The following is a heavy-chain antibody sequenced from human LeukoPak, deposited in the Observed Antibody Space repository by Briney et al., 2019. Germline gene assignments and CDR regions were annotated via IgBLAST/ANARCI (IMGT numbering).Heavy chain of an antibody. CDR2: ISGSGGST. Sequence: PGGSLRLSCAASGFTFSSYAMSWVRQAPGKGLEWVSAISGSGGSTYYADSVKGRFTISRDNSKNTLYLQMNSLRAEDTAVYYCAKGVVAVPAASDYYYMDVWGKGTTVTVSS. V-gene: IGHV3-23*01. CDR3: AKGVVAVPAASDYYYMDV. D-gene: IGHD2-2*01. CDR1: GFTFSSYA. J-gene: IGHJ6*03.